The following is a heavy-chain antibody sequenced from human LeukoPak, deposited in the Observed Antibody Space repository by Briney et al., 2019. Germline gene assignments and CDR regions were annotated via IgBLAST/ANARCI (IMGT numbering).Heavy chain of an antibody. CDR1: GYTFTNSW. V-gene: IGHV5-10-1*01. J-gene: IGHJ4*02. D-gene: IGHD1-26*01. CDR3: ARHVPPVIVGAVDY. Sequence: GESLKISCKASGYTFTNSWISWVRQMPGKGLEWMGRIDPSDSYTNYSPSFQGHVTISADKSISTAYLQWSSLKASDTAMYYCARHVPPVIVGAVDYWGQGTLVTVSS. CDR2: IDPSDSYT.